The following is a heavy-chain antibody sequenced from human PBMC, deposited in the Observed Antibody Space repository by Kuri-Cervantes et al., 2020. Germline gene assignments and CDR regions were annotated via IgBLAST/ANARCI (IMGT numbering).Heavy chain of an antibody. Sequence: GESLKISCAASGFTFSDYYMSWIRQAPGKGLEWVSVIYSCGSTYYADSVKGRFTISRDNAKNTLYLQMSSLRVEDTAVYYCIRDLAGAYGYWGQGVVVTVSS. CDR1: GFTFSDYY. CDR3: IRDLAGAYGY. V-gene: IGHV3-66*01. D-gene: IGHD6-19*01. CDR2: IYSCGST. J-gene: IGHJ4*02.